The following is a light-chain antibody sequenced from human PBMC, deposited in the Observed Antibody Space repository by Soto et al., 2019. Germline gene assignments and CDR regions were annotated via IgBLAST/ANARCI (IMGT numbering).Light chain of an antibody. V-gene: IGKV3-11*01. J-gene: IGKJ4*01. Sequence: EIALTQSPATLSLSPGERATLSCRASQSIGSYLAWYQQVPGQAPRLLIYDASNRATGIPVRLSGTGSGTDFTLTISSLEPEDFAVYYCQQRSDWPTPTFGGGTKVEIK. CDR2: DAS. CDR1: QSIGSY. CDR3: QQRSDWPTPT.